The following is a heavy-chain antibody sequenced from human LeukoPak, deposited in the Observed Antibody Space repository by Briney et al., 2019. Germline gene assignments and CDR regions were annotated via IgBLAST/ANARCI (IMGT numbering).Heavy chain of an antibody. J-gene: IGHJ4*02. CDR2: ISGGGGST. V-gene: IGHV3-23*01. D-gene: IGHD5-18*01. CDR1: GFTFSNYA. Sequence: GGSLRLSCAASGFTFSNYAMTWVRQAPGKGLEWVSVISGGGGSTYYADSVKGRFSISRDNSKNTLYLQMNSLRGEDTAVYYCAKGQGYNYGDSIDYWGQGTLVTVSS. CDR3: AKGQGYNYGDSIDY.